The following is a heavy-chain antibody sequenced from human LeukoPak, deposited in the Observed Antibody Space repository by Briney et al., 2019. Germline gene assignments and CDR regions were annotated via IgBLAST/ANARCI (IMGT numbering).Heavy chain of an antibody. V-gene: IGHV1-18*01. CDR1: GYSFTSYG. CDR3: AIGYSSGWYAADY. Sequence: ASVKVSCKASGYSFTSYGISWVRQATGQGLEWMGWISAYNGNTNYAQKLQGRVTMTTDTSTSTAYMELSRLRSDDTAVYYCAIGYSSGWYAADYWGQGTLVTVSS. CDR2: ISAYNGNT. D-gene: IGHD6-19*01. J-gene: IGHJ4*02.